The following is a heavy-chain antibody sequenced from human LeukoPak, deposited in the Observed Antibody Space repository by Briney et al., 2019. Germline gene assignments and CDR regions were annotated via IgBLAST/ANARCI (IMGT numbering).Heavy chain of an antibody. CDR2: IYYSGST. J-gene: IGHJ6*03. CDR3: ARASAGYYYYYMDV. V-gene: IGHV4-30-4*07. CDR1: GGSISSGGYS. Sequence: SETLSLTCAVSGGSISSGGYSWSWIRQPPGKGLEWIGYIYYSGSTYYNPSLKSRVTISVDTSKNQFSLKLSSVTAADTAVYYCARASAGYYYYYMDVWGKGTTVTISS.